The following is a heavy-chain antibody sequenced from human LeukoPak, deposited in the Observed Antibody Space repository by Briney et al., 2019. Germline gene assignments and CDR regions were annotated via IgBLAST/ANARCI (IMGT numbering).Heavy chain of an antibody. CDR3: AREYYYDSSGPPDAFDI. D-gene: IGHD3-22*01. Sequence: ASVKVSCKASGYTFTSYGISWVRQAPGQGLEWMGWISAYNGNTNYAQKLQGRVTMTTDTSTSTAYMELRSLRSDDTAVHYCAREYYYDSSGPPDAFDIWGQGTMVTVSS. CDR2: ISAYNGNT. CDR1: GYTFTSYG. V-gene: IGHV1-18*01. J-gene: IGHJ3*02.